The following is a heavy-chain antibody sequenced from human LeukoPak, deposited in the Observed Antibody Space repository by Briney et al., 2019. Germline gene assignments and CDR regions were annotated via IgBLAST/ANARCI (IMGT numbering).Heavy chain of an antibody. CDR1: GFTFDDYA. J-gene: IGHJ4*02. CDR2: ISWNSGSI. V-gene: IGHV3-9*01. CDR3: AKDKSSRILVTGYFDY. Sequence: PGRSLRLSCAASGFTFDDYAMHWVRQAPGKGLEWVSGISWNSGSIGYADSVKGRFTISRDNAKNSLYLQMNSLRAEDTALYYCAKDKSSRILVTGYFDYWGQGTLVTVSS. D-gene: IGHD2-21*02.